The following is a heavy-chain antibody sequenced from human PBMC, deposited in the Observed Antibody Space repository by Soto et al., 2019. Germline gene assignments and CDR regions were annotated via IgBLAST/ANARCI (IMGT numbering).Heavy chain of an antibody. V-gene: IGHV3-21*01. CDR3: ARDPIAGGEVHWCDL. Sequence: SVKGRFTISRDNAMNSLYLQMNSLRAEDTAVYYCARDPIAGGEVHWCDLWGQGALVTVSS. D-gene: IGHD2-21*01. J-gene: IGHJ5*02.